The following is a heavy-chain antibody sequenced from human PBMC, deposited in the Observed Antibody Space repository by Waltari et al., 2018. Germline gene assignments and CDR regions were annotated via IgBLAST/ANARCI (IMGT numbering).Heavy chain of an antibody. D-gene: IGHD3-9*01. CDR1: GYSISSGYY. Sequence: QVQLQESGPGLVKPSETLSLTCAVSGYSISSGYYWGWIRQPPGKGLEWIGSIYHSGSTYYNPSLKSRVTISVDTSKNQFSLKLSSVTAADTAVYYCARTNTYYDILTLSAFDIWGQGTMVTVSS. V-gene: IGHV4-38-2*01. CDR2: IYHSGST. J-gene: IGHJ3*02. CDR3: ARTNTYYDILTLSAFDI.